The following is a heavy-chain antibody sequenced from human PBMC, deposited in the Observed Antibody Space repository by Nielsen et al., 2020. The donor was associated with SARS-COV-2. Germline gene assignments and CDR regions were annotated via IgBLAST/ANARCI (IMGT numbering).Heavy chain of an antibody. Sequence: GESLKISCAASGFTFSSYWMHWVRQAPGKGLVWVSRINSDGSSTSYADSVKGRFTISRDNAKNTLYLQMNSLRAEDTAVYYCARDSYYDSSGTNDAFDIWGQGTMVTVSS. V-gene: IGHV3-74*01. J-gene: IGHJ3*02. D-gene: IGHD3-22*01. CDR2: INSDGSST. CDR1: GFTFSSYW. CDR3: ARDSYYDSSGTNDAFDI.